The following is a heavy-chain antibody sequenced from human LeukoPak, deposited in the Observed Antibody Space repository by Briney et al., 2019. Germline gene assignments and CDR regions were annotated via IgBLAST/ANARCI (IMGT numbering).Heavy chain of an antibody. J-gene: IGHJ4*02. CDR2: LSDSGAST. Sequence: GGSLRLSCAASGFTFSSYAMSWVRQAPGKGREWVSVLSDSGASTYYADSVKGRFTISRDNSKNTLYLQMNSLRADDTAVYYCANSYAPSLYFTNWYPAYWGQGAPVTVSS. CDR3: ANSYAPSLYFTNWYPAY. V-gene: IGHV3-23*01. D-gene: IGHD1-1*01. CDR1: GFTFSSYA.